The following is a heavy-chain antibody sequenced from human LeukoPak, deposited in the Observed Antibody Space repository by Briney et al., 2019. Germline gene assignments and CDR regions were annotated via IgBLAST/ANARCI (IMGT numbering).Heavy chain of an antibody. Sequence: SETLSLTCAVYGGSFSDYYWTWIRQPPGKGLEWIGEIYHSGSTNYNPSLKSRVTISVDTSKNQFSLKLYSVTAADTAVYYCARAYSPPQWSPFDYWGQGTLVTVSS. V-gene: IGHV4-34*01. CDR2: IYHSGST. CDR1: GGSFSDYY. D-gene: IGHD6-13*01. CDR3: ARAYSPPQWSPFDY. J-gene: IGHJ4*02.